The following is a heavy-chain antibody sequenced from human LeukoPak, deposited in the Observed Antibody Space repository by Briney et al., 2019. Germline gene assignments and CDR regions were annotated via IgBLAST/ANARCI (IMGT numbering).Heavy chain of an antibody. CDR3: ARRPGILWFGSKFDP. D-gene: IGHD3-10*01. CDR2: IYNSGTT. CDR1: GGSISSYY. V-gene: IGHV4-59*12. J-gene: IGHJ5*02. Sequence: SETLSLTCTVSGGSISSYYWNWIRQPPGKGLEWIGYIYNSGTTNYNPSLKSRVIMSVDTSKNQFSLKLSSVTAADTAVYYCARRPGILWFGSKFDPWGQGTLVTVSS.